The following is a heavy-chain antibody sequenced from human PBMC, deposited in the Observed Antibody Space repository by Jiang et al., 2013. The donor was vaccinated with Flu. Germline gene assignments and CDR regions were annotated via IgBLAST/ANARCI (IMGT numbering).Heavy chain of an antibody. CDR3: ARPRTSSGYYDAFDI. CDR1: GYSFYGFW. Sequence: GAEVKKPGESLKISCKGSGYSFYGFWIVWVRQMPGKGLEWMGMIYPDDSKSRYSPSFQGQVTMSADKSISTAYLHWSSLKASDSAMYYCARPRTSSGYYDAFDIWGQGTMVTVSS. D-gene: IGHD3-22*01. CDR2: IYPDDSKS. J-gene: IGHJ3*02. V-gene: IGHV5-51*03.